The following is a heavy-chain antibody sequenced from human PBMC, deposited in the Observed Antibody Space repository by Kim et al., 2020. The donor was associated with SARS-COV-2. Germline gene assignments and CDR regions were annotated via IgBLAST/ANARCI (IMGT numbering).Heavy chain of an antibody. CDR1: GFTFSSFA. CDR3: AKGGWGSGTGFDP. D-gene: IGHD3-10*01. J-gene: IGHJ5*02. Sequence: GGSLRLSCAASGFTFSSFAMAWVRQAPGKGLEWVSSISNSGATRYYADSVKGRFTISRDNSKNTLYLQMNSLSGEDTAEYYCAKGGWGSGTGFDPWGQGT. V-gene: IGHV3-23*01. CDR2: ISNSGATR.